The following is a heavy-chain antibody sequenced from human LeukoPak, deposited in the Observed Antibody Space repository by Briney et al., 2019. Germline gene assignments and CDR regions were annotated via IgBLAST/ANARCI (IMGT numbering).Heavy chain of an antibody. J-gene: IGHJ4*02. CDR2: ISGSGGGT. D-gene: IGHD3-10*01. CDR3: AKDRFMVRGVIITLFDY. Sequence: GGSLRLSCAASGFTFSRHAMNWVRQAPGKGLEWVSLISGSGGGTYYAVSVKGRFTISRDNSKNTLYLQMNSLRAEDTAVYYCAKDRFMVRGVIITLFDYWGQGTLVTVSS. CDR1: GFTFSRHA. V-gene: IGHV3-23*01.